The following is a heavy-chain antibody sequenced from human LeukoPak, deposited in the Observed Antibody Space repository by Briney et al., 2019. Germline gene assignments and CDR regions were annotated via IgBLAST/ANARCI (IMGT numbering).Heavy chain of an antibody. J-gene: IGHJ4*02. CDR1: GFTFSSYG. CDR2: IRYDGFNK. CDR3: AGPHPLVYSGYAPFDY. D-gene: IGHD5-12*01. V-gene: IGHV3-30*02. Sequence: GGSLRLSCAASGFTFSSYGMHWVRQAPGKGLEWVAFIRYDGFNKYYADSVKGRFTISRDNSKNTLYLQMNSLRAEDTAVYYCAGPHPLVYSGYAPFDYWGQGTLVTVSS.